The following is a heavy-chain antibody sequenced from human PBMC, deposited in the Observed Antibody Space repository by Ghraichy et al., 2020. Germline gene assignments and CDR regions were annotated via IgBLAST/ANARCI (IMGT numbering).Heavy chain of an antibody. CDR3: AKSPRYSGSYYAPAPRVDDY. V-gene: IGHV3-23*01. D-gene: IGHD1-26*01. CDR2: ISGSGGST. Sequence: GGSLRLSCAASGFTFSSYAMSWVRQAPGKGLEWVSAISGSGGSTYYADSVKGRFTISRDNSKNTLYLQMNSLRAEDTAVYYCAKSPRYSGSYYAPAPRVDDYWGQGTLVTVSS. CDR1: GFTFSSYA. J-gene: IGHJ4*02.